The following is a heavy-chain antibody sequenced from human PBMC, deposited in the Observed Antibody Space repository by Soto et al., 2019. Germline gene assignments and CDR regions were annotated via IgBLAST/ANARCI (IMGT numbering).Heavy chain of an antibody. Sequence: ASVKVSCKAPGYTFTSYGISWVRQAPGQGLEWMGWISAYNGNTNYAQKLQGRVTMTTDTSTSTAYMELRSLRSDDTAVYYCARTLRDCSGGSCYYYYYGMDVWGQGTTVTVSS. CDR3: ARTLRDCSGGSCYYYYYGMDV. J-gene: IGHJ6*02. D-gene: IGHD2-15*01. CDR1: GYTFTSYG. V-gene: IGHV1-18*01. CDR2: ISAYNGNT.